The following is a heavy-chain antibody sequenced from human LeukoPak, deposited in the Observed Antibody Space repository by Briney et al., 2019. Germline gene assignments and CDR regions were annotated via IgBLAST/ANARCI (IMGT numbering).Heavy chain of an antibody. V-gene: IGHV4-59*01. CDR3: ARVSWGAGTTGWFDP. Sequence: PSETLSPTCTVSGGSISSYYWSWIRQPPGKGLEWIGYIYYSGSTNYNPSLKSRVTISVDTSKNQFSLKLSSVTAADTAVYYCARVSWGAGTTGWFDPWGQGTLVTVSS. CDR2: IYYSGST. D-gene: IGHD1-1*01. J-gene: IGHJ5*02. CDR1: GGSISSYY.